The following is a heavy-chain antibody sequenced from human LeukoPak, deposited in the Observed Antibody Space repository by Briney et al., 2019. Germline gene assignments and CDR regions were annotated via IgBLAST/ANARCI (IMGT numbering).Heavy chain of an antibody. CDR2: IYPGDSDT. J-gene: IGHJ3*02. CDR1: GYSFTSYW. CDR3: ARPRIVGAPDAFDI. D-gene: IGHD1-26*01. V-gene: IGHV5-51*01. Sequence: GESLKISCKGSGYSFTSYWIGWGRQLQGKGLDWMGIIYPGDSDTRYSPSFQGQVTISADKSISTAYLQWSSLKASDTAMYYCARPRIVGAPDAFDIWGQGTMVTVSS.